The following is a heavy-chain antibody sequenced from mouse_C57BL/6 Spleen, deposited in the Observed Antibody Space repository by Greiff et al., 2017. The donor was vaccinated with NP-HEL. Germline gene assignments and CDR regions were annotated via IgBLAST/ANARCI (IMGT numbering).Heavy chain of an antibody. D-gene: IGHD2-3*01. Sequence: VQLQQPGAELVKPGASVKLSCKASGYTFTSYWMHWVKQRPGQGLEWIGMIHPNSGSTNYNEKFKSKATLTVDKSSSTAYMQLSSLTSEDSAVYYCASLIYDSYYGAMDYWGQGTSVTVSS. V-gene: IGHV1-64*01. CDR3: ASLIYDSYYGAMDY. J-gene: IGHJ4*01. CDR2: IHPNSGST. CDR1: GYTFTSYW.